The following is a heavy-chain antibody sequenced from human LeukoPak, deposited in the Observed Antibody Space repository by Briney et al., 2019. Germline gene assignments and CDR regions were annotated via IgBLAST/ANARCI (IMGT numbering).Heavy chain of an antibody. D-gene: IGHD6-6*01. CDR2: ISAYNGNT. CDR1: GGTFSSYA. CDR3: ARRDSSSPAFDI. V-gene: IGHV1-18*01. Sequence: ASVKVSCKASGGTFSSYAISWVRQAPGQGLEWMGWISAYNGNTNYAQKLQGRVTMTTDTSTSIAYMELRSLRSDDTAVYYCARRDSSSPAFDIWGQGTMVTVSS. J-gene: IGHJ3*02.